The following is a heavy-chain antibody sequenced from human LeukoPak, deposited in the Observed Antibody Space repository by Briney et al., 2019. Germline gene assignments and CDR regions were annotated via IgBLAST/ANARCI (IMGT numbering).Heavy chain of an antibody. J-gene: IGHJ6*03. V-gene: IGHV4-61*02. CDR2: IYTSGST. Sequence: SQTLSLTCTVSGGSISSGSYYWSWIRQPAGKGLEWIGRIYTSGSTNYNPSLKSRVTISVDTSKNQFSLKLSSVTAADTAVYYCAIDRAYCSSTSCYTNYYYYYMDVWGKGTTVTVSS. CDR1: GGSISSGSYY. D-gene: IGHD2-2*02. CDR3: AIDRAYCSSTSCYTNYYYYYMDV.